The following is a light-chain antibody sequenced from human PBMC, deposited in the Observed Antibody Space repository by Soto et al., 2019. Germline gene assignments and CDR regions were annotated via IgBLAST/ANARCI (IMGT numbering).Light chain of an antibody. J-gene: IGKJ5*01. CDR3: QQSYSTPFT. CDR2: AAS. Sequence: DTEMTQSPSSLSASVGDRVTITCRASQRISYYLNWFQQKPGRAPKLLIYAASSLEAGVPSRYSGSGSGTDFTLTISSLQPEDFATYYCQQSYSTPFTFGQGTRLEI. CDR1: QRISYY. V-gene: IGKV1-39*01.